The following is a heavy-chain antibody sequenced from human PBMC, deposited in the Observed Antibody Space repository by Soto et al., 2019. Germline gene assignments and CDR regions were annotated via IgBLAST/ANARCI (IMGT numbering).Heavy chain of an antibody. CDR3: ASRVVAFDAFDI. D-gene: IGHD3-22*01. V-gene: IGHV4-39*01. J-gene: IGHJ3*02. Sequence: QLQLQESGPGLVKPSETLSLTCTVSGDSISSGGYCWGWIRQSPGKGLEWIGSFYYGGNTYYNPSLRSRVTMSVDTSKNQFSLGLNSVTAADTAVYYCASRVVAFDAFDIWGQGTMVTVSS. CDR2: FYYGGNT. CDR1: GDSISSGGYC.